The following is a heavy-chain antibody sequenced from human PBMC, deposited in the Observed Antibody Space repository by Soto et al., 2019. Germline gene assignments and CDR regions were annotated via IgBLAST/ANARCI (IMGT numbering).Heavy chain of an antibody. CDR2: INPRDGSA. CDR1: GYGFIDYY. Sequence: ASVKVSWKASGYGFIDYYVFWVRQAPGHGLEWMGRINPRDGSASYAQTFQGRVTMTRDTSTSTIYMELISLRSEDTALYNCTRPYAILTGSDYWGQ. CDR3: TRPYAILTGSDY. J-gene: IGHJ4*01. V-gene: IGHV1-46*03. D-gene: IGHD3-9*01.